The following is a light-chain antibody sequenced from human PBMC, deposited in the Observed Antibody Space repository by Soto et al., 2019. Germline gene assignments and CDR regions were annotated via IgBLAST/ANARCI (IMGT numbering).Light chain of an antibody. Sequence: DIEMSQSTSTLSASVGDRVTITSRASQSISTYLAWYQQKPGKAPKLLIYHASNLESGVPSRFSGSGSGTEFTLTIRSLQPDDFATYYCQQYNRYSYTFGQGTRLEIK. V-gene: IGKV1-5*01. CDR1: QSISTY. J-gene: IGKJ5*01. CDR2: HAS. CDR3: QQYNRYSYT.